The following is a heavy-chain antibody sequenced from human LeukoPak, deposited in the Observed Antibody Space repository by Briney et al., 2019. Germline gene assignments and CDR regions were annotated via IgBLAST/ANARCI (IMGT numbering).Heavy chain of an antibody. D-gene: IGHD2-2*01. J-gene: IGHJ3*01. CDR3: SRCTTSCYANAFDV. CDR2: IWDDGSNK. V-gene: IGHV3-33*01. Sequence: PGGSLRLSCAASGFTFNNYGFHWVRQAPGKGLEWVTVIWDDGSNKYYADSVKGRFTISRDNSKSTLYLQMNSLRPHDTAVYYCSRCTTSCYANAFDVWGQGTLLTVSS. CDR1: GFTFNNYG.